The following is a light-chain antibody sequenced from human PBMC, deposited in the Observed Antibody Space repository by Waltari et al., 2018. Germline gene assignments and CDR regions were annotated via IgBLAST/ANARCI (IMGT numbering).Light chain of an antibody. CDR1: QSVGTS. CDR3: QQGVT. CDR2: DAS. Sequence: EIVLTRSPATLSLSPGESATLSCRASQSVGTSLAWYQHIPGQAPRLLIYDASNRASDISPRFSGSGSGTDFSLTISGLDPEDYAVYYCQQGVTFGGGTRVEIK. J-gene: IGKJ4*01. V-gene: IGKV3-11*01.